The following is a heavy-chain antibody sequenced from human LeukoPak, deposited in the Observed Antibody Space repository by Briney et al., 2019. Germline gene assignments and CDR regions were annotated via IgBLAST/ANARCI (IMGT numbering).Heavy chain of an antibody. CDR3: VILRHTLVR. V-gene: IGHV3-64D*06. J-gene: IGHJ4*02. D-gene: IGHD3-10*01. CDR2: ISSNGGST. Sequence: PGGSLRLSCSVSGFTFSNYAMHWVRQAPGKGLEYVSGISSNGGSTYYAGSVKGRFTISRDNSKNTLYLQMSSLRAEDTAVYYWVILRHTLVRWGQGTLVTVSS. CDR1: GFTFSNYA.